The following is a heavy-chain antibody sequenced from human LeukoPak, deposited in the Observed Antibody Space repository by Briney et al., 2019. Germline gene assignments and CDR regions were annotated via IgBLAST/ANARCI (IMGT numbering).Heavy chain of an antibody. CDR2: IYHSGST. Sequence: PSETLSLTCTVSGVSFSSGGYYWTWIRQHPGKGLEWIGYIYHSGSTNYNPSLKSRVTISIDKSKNQFSLKLSSVTAADTAFYYCARGIVGTRAIDYWGQGTLVTVSS. CDR1: GVSFSSGGYY. J-gene: IGHJ4*02. D-gene: IGHD1-26*01. CDR3: ARGIVGTRAIDY. V-gene: IGHV4-31*03.